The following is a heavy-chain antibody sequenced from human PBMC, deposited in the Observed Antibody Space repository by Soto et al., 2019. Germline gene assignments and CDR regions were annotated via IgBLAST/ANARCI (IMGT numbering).Heavy chain of an antibody. Sequence: SLRLSCVASGFTFSSYGMHWVRQAPGKGLEWVTLLSNDGSNEYYADSVKGRFTISRDNSKNTLYLQMNGLRAEDTAVYYCAKDLRRAFYGMDVWGQGTTVTVSS. D-gene: IGHD3-9*01. CDR2: LSNDGSNE. CDR1: GFTFSSYG. J-gene: IGHJ6*02. CDR3: AKDLRRAFYGMDV. V-gene: IGHV3-30*18.